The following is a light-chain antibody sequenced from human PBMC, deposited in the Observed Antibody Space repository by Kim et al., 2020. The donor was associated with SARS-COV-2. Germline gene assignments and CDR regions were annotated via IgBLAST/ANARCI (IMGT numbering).Light chain of an antibody. J-gene: IGLJ2*01. Sequence: LGPTVRITCQGDSLRSYYASWYQQKPGQAPVLVIYGKNNRPSGIPDRFSGSSTGNTASLTITGAQAENEADYYCNSRDSSGNHDVVFGGGTQLTVL. CDR1: SLRSYY. CDR2: GKN. V-gene: IGLV3-19*01. CDR3: NSRDSSGNHDVV.